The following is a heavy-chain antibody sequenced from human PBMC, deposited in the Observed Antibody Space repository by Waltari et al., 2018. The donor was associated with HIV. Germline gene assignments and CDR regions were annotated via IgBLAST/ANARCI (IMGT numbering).Heavy chain of an antibody. CDR3: ARDSPTMVRGVPYYYGMDV. CDR1: GGSFSGYY. D-gene: IGHD3-10*01. Sequence: QVQLQQWGAGLLKPSETLSLTCAVYGGSFSGYYWSWIRQPPGKGLEWIGEINHSGSTNYNPSLKSRVTISVDTSKNQFSLKLSSVTAADTAVYYCARDSPTMVRGVPYYYGMDVWGQGTTVTVSS. V-gene: IGHV4-34*01. CDR2: INHSGST. J-gene: IGHJ6*02.